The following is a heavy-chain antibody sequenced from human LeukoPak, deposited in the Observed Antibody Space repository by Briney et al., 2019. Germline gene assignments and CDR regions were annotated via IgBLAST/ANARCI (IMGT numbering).Heavy chain of an antibody. Sequence: ASVKVSCKASGYTFTSYGISWVRQAPGQGLEWMGWISAYNGNTNYAQKFQGRVTITADKSTSTAYMELSSLRSEDTAVYYCARAGFYGDSFGYWGQGTLVTVSS. V-gene: IGHV1-18*01. D-gene: IGHD4-17*01. CDR3: ARAGFYGDSFGY. CDR1: GYTFTSYG. CDR2: ISAYNGNT. J-gene: IGHJ4*02.